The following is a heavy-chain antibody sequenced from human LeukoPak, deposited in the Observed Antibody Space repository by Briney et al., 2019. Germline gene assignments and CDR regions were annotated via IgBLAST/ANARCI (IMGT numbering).Heavy chain of an antibody. CDR2: ISYSGSA. J-gene: IGHJ4*02. Sequence: KPSETLSLTCTVSGGSIGAYYWSWIRQPPGKGLEWSGYISYSGSAYYNPSLKSRLTMSVDTSKNQFSLKLMSVTAADTAVYYCARVVITFGGTYYFDYWGQGSLVTVSS. D-gene: IGHD3-16*01. CDR3: ARVVITFGGTYYFDY. CDR1: GGSIGAYY. V-gene: IGHV4-59*01.